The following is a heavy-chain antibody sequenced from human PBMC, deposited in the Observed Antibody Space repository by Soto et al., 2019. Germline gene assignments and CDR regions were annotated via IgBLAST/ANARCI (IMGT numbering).Heavy chain of an antibody. V-gene: IGHV4-39*07. CDR1: GGSISSYY. Sequence: ASETLSLTCTVSGGSISSYYWGWIRQPPGKGLEWIGSIYYSGNTYYNPSLKSRVTISVDTAKNQFSLKLSSVTAADTAVYYCARVSYGSGSYEPDAFDIWGQGTMVTVSS. CDR3: ARVSYGSGSYEPDAFDI. CDR2: IYYSGNT. D-gene: IGHD3-10*01. J-gene: IGHJ3*02.